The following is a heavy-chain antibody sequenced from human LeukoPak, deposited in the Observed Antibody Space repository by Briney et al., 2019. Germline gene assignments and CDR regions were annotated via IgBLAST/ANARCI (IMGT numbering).Heavy chain of an antibody. CDR3: ARAKRNGFDI. CDR2: ISFDGSNN. CDR1: GFTFRSYA. V-gene: IGHV3-30*04. Sequence: GGSLRLSCAASGFTFRSYAMHWVRQAPGKGLEWLTVISFDGSNNYYADSVKGRFTISRDNAKNSLYLQMNSLRAEDTAVYYCARAKRNGFDIWGQGTMVTVSS. J-gene: IGHJ3*02.